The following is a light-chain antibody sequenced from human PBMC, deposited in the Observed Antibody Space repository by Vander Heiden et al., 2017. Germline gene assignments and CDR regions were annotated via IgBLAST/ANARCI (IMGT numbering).Light chain of an antibody. J-gene: IGKJ5*01. CDR2: GAF. V-gene: IGKV3-15*01. CDR1: QSINSN. Sequence: ERVVTQSPATLSVSPGERATLSCRASQSINSNLAWYQKKPGQPPRLLIYGAFTRADGVPVRFSGSGSGTEFTLTIGSLQSEDSAVYYWQQYNGWINFGQGTRMEIK. CDR3: QQYNGWIN.